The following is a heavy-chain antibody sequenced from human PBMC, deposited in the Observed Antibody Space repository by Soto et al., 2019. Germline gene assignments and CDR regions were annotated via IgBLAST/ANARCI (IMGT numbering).Heavy chain of an antibody. D-gene: IGHD3-22*01. CDR3: AHSRPRDSSGYYYAFDY. V-gene: IGHV2-5*01. Sequence: QITLKESGPTLVKPTQTLTLTCTFSGFSLSTSGVGVGWIRQPPGKALEWLALIYWNDDKRYSPSLKSRLTITKDTSKNQVVLTMTNMDPVDTATYYCAHSRPRDSSGYYYAFDYWGQGTLVTVSS. CDR1: GFSLSTSGVG. CDR2: IYWNDDK. J-gene: IGHJ4*02.